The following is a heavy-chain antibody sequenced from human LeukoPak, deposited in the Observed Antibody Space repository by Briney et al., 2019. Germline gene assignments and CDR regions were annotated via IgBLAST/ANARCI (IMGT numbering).Heavy chain of an antibody. CDR3: ARESGSLDY. D-gene: IGHD1-26*01. V-gene: IGHV4-38-2*02. CDR1: GGSISSGYY. J-gene: IGHJ4*02. CDR2: IYHSGST. Sequence: SETLSLTCTVSGGSISSGYYWGWIRQPPGKGLEWIGSIYHSGSTYYNPSLKSRVAISVDTSKNQFSLKLSSVTAADTAVYYCARESGSLDYWGQGTLVTVSS.